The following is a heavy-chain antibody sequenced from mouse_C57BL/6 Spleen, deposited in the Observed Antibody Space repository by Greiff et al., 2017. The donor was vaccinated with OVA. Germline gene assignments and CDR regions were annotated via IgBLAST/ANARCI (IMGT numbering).Heavy chain of an antibody. J-gene: IGHJ1*03. Sequence: QVQLQQSGPGLVQPSQSLSITCTVSGFSLTSYGVHWVRQPPGKGLEWLGVIWSGGSTDYNAAFISRLSISKDNSKSQVFFKMNSLQADDTAIYYCAKPYYGSGSSYWYFDVWGTGTTVTVSS. CDR1: GFSLTSYG. CDR2: IWSGGST. CDR3: AKPYYGSGSSYWYFDV. D-gene: IGHD1-1*01. V-gene: IGHV2-4*01.